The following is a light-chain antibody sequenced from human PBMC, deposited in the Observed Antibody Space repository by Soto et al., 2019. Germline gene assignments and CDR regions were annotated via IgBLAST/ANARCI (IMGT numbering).Light chain of an antibody. V-gene: IGKV1-5*01. CDR3: QQYENYWT. CDR1: QSISAW. CDR2: DAS. Sequence: DIQMTQSPSTLSASVGGRVTITCRASQSISAWLAWYQKKPGKAPKLLIYDASNLASVVPSRFSGSGSGTEFILTISNLQPADFATYYCQQYENYWTFGQGTKVDIK. J-gene: IGKJ1*01.